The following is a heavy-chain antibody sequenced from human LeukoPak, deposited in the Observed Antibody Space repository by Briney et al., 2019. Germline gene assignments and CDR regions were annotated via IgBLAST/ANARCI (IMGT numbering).Heavy chain of an antibody. CDR1: GFTFSSYS. V-gene: IGHV3-21*01. CDR3: ARYYDSSGYYDAFDI. Sequence: GGSLRLSCAASGFTFSSYSMNWVRQAPGKGLEWVSSISSSSSYIYYADSVKGRFTISRDNAKNSLYLQTNSLRAEDTAVYYCARYYDSSGYYDAFDIWGQGTMVTVSS. D-gene: IGHD3-22*01. CDR2: ISSSSSYI. J-gene: IGHJ3*02.